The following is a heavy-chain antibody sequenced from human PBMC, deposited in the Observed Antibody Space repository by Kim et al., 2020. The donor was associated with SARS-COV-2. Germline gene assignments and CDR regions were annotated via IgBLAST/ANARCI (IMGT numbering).Heavy chain of an antibody. V-gene: IGHV3-23*01. J-gene: IGHJ4*02. CDR3: AKGRAYCGGDCPSH. CDR2: ISGSGGST. CDR1: GFTFSSYA. D-gene: IGHD2-21*02. Sequence: GGSLRLSCAASGFTFSSYAMSWVRQAPGKGLEWVSAISGSGGSTYYADSVRGRFTISRDNSKNTLYLQMNSLSAEDTAVYYCAKGRAYCGGDCPSHWGQGTLVTVSS.